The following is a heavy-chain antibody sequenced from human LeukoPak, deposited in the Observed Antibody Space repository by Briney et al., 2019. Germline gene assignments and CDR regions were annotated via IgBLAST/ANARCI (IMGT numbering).Heavy chain of an antibody. D-gene: IGHD2-21*02. J-gene: IGHJ4*02. CDR3: ARNFEYCGGDCYDY. V-gene: IGHV5-51*01. CDR2: MFPGDSDT. Sequence: GESLKISCKSSGYSFISYWIGWVRQMPGKGLEWMGIMFPGDSDTRYSPSFQGQVTISADKSISTAYLQWSSLKASDSAIYYCARNFEYCGGDCYDYWGQGTLVTVSS. CDR1: GYSFISYW.